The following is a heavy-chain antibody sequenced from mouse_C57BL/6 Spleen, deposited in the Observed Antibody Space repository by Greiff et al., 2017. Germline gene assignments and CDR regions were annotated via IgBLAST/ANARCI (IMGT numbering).Heavy chain of an antibody. CDR2: IDPSDSYT. V-gene: IGHV1-50*01. CDR3: ARVTTGRAMDY. CDR1: GYTFTSYW. Sequence: QVHVKQPGAELVKPGASVKLSCKASGYTFTSYWMQWVKQRPGQGLEWIGEIDPSDSYTNYNQKFKGKATLTVDTSSSTAYMQLSSLTSEDSAVYYCARVTTGRAMDYWGQGTSVTVSS. J-gene: IGHJ4*01. D-gene: IGHD2-12*01.